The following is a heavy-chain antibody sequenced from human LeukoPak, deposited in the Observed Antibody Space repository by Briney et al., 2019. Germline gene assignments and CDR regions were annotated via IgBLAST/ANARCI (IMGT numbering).Heavy chain of an antibody. J-gene: IGHJ6*02. Sequence: GGSLRLSCTASGFTFSSYTMSWVRQAPGKGLKWVSTISTGGGNTYYADSVKGRFTVSRDDSKNTLYLQMNSLRAEDTAVYYCAKDTILEWSLYPAWGMDVWGQGTTVTVSS. D-gene: IGHD3-3*01. CDR3: AKDTILEWSLYPAWGMDV. CDR2: ISTGGGNT. V-gene: IGHV3-23*01. CDR1: GFTFSSYT.